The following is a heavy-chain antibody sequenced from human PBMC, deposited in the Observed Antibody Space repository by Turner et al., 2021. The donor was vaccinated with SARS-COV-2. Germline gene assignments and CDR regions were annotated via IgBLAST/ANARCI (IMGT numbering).Heavy chain of an antibody. CDR1: GGSITSSTYY. D-gene: IGHD2-2*01. J-gene: IGHJ4*02. Sequence: QLQASGPGLVKPSETLSLTCTVSGGSITSSTYYWGWIRQPPGKGLDWIGSIFSSGSTYYNPSLKSRVTISVDTSKNQFSLKLTSVTAADTAVYYCARSYHTYYFDYWGQGTLGTVSS. V-gene: IGHV4-39*01. CDR2: IFSSGST. CDR3: ARSYHTYYFDY.